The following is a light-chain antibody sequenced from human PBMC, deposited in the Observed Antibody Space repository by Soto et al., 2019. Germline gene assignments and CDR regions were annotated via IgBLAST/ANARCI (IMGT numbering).Light chain of an antibody. CDR2: DAS. Sequence: DIQMTQSPSTLSASGLDRDTIXRRASQSISSWLAWYQQKPGKAPKLLIYDASRLQSGVPSRFSGSGSGTEFTLTIRSLQPDDFATYYCQQYNSYPWTFGQGTKVDIK. J-gene: IGKJ1*01. CDR1: QSISSW. V-gene: IGKV1-5*01. CDR3: QQYNSYPWT.